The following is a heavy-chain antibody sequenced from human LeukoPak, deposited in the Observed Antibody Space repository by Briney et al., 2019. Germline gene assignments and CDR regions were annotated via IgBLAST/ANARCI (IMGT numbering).Heavy chain of an antibody. CDR3: ARDRYCSGGGCPDYYYGMDV. V-gene: IGHV3-30*04. CDR2: ISYDGSNK. D-gene: IGHD2-15*01. Sequence: SGGSLRLSCVASGFTFSSYAIHWVRQAPGKGLEWVAVISYDGSNKYYADSVKGRFTFSRDNSKNTLYLQMNSLRTEDTAVYYCARDRYCSGGGCPDYYYGMDVWGQGTTVTVSS. CDR1: GFTFSSYA. J-gene: IGHJ6*02.